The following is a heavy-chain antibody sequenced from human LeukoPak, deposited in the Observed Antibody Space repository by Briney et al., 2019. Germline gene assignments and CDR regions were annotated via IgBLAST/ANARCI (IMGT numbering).Heavy chain of an antibody. CDR3: ARAVYRKQDYYDSSGPTGDAFDI. V-gene: IGHV3-21*01. D-gene: IGHD3-22*01. CDR2: ISSSSSYI. Sequence: AGGSLRLSCAASGFTFSSYSMNWVRQAPGKGLEWVSSISSSSSYIYYADSVKGRFTISRDNAKNSLYLQMNSLRAEDTAVYYCARAVYRKQDYYDSSGPTGDAFDIWGQGTMVTVSS. J-gene: IGHJ3*02. CDR1: GFTFSSYS.